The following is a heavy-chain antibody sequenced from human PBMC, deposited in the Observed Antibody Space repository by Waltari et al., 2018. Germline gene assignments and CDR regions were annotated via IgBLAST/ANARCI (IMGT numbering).Heavy chain of an antibody. D-gene: IGHD4-4*01. Sequence: QVQLQESGPGLVKPSETLSLNCAVPGYSISSGSYWGWIRLPPGKGLEWLGSISHTGNTYYNPPLKGRLTVSLDTSKNQFSLKLNSVTAADTALYYCATVPDYNNRMRIDYWGQGALVTVSS. CDR3: ATVPDYNNRMRIDY. CDR1: GYSISSGSY. CDR2: ISHTGNT. V-gene: IGHV4-38-2*01. J-gene: IGHJ4*02.